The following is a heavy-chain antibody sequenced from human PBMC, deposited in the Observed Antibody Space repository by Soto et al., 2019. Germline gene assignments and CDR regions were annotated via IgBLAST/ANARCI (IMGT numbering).Heavy chain of an antibody. D-gene: IGHD1-26*01. CDR1: GFTFSSFD. V-gene: IGHV3-13*01. J-gene: IGHJ6*02. Sequence: EVQLVESGGGLVQPGGSLRLSCAASGFTFSSFDMHWVRQPPGKGLEWVSGIATAGDTYYADSVKGRFTISRENAKNPINLHMNSRRGGDKAVYYCARVPSDEVGFEKLSYYCGMDVWGQGTKVTVAS. CDR3: ARVPSDEVGFEKLSYYCGMDV. CDR2: IATAGDT.